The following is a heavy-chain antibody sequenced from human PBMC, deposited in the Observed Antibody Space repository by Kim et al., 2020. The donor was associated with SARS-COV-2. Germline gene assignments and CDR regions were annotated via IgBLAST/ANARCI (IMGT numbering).Heavy chain of an antibody. D-gene: IGHD3-10*01. J-gene: IGHJ4*02. CDR3: ARTPYYYGSGSFDY. V-gene: IGHV4-31*02. Sequence: NPSLQSRVTISVDTSKNQFSLKLSSVTAADTAVYYCARTPYYYGSGSFDYWGQGTLVTVSS.